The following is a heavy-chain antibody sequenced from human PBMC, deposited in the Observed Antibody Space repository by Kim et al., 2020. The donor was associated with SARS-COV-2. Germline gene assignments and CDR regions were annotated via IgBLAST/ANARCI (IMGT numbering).Heavy chain of an antibody. Sequence: GGSLRLSCAASGSTFSGSAIHWVRQASGKGLEWVGLIRSKTNNYATVYAASVKGRFTISRDDSKNTAYLQMNSLKTEDTAVYYCTFHDSSANWGQGTLVTVSS. V-gene: IGHV3-73*01. CDR3: TFHDSSAN. CDR1: GSTFSGSA. J-gene: IGHJ4*02. CDR2: IRSKTNNYAT. D-gene: IGHD3-22*01.